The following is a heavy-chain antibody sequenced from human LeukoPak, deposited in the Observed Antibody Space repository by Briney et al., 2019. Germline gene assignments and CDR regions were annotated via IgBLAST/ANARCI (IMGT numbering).Heavy chain of an antibody. D-gene: IGHD3-22*01. J-gene: IGHJ4*02. CDR2: ISGSGGST. Sequence: GGSLRLSCATSGFTFSSYAMSWVRQAPGKGLEWVSAISGSGGSTYYADSVKGRFTISRDNSKNTLYLQMNSLRAEDTAVYYCAKGRYDSSGYIYWGQGTLVTVSS. V-gene: IGHV3-23*01. CDR1: GFTFSSYA. CDR3: AKGRYDSSGYIY.